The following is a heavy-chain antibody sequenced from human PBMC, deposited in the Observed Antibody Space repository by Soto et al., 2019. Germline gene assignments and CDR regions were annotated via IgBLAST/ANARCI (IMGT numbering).Heavy chain of an antibody. CDR3: ARGRVGGYYDSSGYLTTFDY. CDR2: ISAYNGNT. V-gene: IGHV1-18*01. D-gene: IGHD3-22*01. J-gene: IGHJ4*02. CDR1: GYTFTSYG. Sequence: GASVKVSCKASGYTFTSYGISWVRQAPGQGLEWMGWISAYNGNTNYAQKLQGRVTMPTDTSTSTAYMELSSLRSEDTAVYYCARGRVGGYYDSSGYLTTFDYWGQGTLVTVSS.